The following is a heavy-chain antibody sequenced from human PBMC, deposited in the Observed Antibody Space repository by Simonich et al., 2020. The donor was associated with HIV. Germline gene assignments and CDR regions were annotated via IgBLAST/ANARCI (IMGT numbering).Heavy chain of an antibody. CDR1: GYTFTGYF. V-gene: IGHV1-2*06. Sequence: QVQLVQSGAEARKPGASVKVSCKASGYTFTGYFVHWVRQAPGQGLEYWGRNNPQSGGTNYAQKFQGRVTMTRDTSITTAYMELSRLRSDDTAVYYCARSLMVGGVYHYYAMDVWGQGTTVTVSS. J-gene: IGHJ6*02. CDR2: NNPQSGGT. CDR3: ARSLMVGGVYHYYAMDV. D-gene: IGHD1-26*01.